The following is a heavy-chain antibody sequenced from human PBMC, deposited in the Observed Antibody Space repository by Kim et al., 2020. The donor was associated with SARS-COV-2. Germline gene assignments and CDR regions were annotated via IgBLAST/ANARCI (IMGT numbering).Heavy chain of an antibody. J-gene: IGHJ3*02. D-gene: IGHD6-13*01. Sequence: GGSLRLSCAASGFTFSSYAMHWVRQAPGKGLEWVAVISYDGSNKYYADSVKGRFTISRDNSKNTLYLQMNSLRAEDTAVYYCARDDYSSSSDDAFDIWGQGTMVTVSS. CDR1: GFTFSSYA. CDR3: ARDDYSSSSDDAFDI. V-gene: IGHV3-30*04. CDR2: ISYDGSNK.